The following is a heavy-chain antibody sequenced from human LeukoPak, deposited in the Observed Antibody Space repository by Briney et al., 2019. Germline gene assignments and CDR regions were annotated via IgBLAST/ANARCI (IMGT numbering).Heavy chain of an antibody. V-gene: IGHV4-61*02. J-gene: IGHJ3*02. D-gene: IGHD3-3*01. Sequence: SQTLSLTCTVSGGSISSGSYYWSWIRQPAGKGREWIGRIYTSGSTNYNPSLKSRATISVDTSKNQFSLKLSSVTAADTAVYYCAREVIIRNDAFDIWGQGTMVTVSS. CDR2: IYTSGST. CDR3: AREVIIRNDAFDI. CDR1: GGSISSGSYY.